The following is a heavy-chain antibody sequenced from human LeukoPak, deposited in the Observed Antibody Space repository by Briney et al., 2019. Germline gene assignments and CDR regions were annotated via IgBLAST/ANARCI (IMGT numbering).Heavy chain of an antibody. CDR1: GFTFSSYS. CDR3: ARDFHSGSGRHFDS. D-gene: IGHD3-10*01. CDR2: ISDRSDFI. V-gene: IGHV3-21*01. J-gene: IGHJ4*02. Sequence: GGSLRLSCAASGFTFSSYSINWVRQAPGKGLEWVSSISDRSDFIYYADSVRGRFTISRDNSKNSVFLQMNSLRAEDTAVYYCARDFHSGSGRHFDSWGQGTLVTVSS.